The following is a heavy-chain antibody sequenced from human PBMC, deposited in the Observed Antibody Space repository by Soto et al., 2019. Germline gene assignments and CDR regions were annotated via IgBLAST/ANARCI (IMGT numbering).Heavy chain of an antibody. CDR3: ARVSRGYDILTGYYLLNDY. J-gene: IGHJ4*02. V-gene: IGHV1-18*01. CDR1: GYTFTSYG. D-gene: IGHD3-9*01. CDR2: ISAYNGNT. Sequence: QVQLVQSGAEVKKPGASVKVSCKASGYTFTSYGISWVRQAPGQGLEWMGWISAYNGNTNYAQKLQGRVTMNTDTSTSTAYMALRSLRSDDTAVYYCARVSRGYDILTGYYLLNDYWVQGTLVTVSS.